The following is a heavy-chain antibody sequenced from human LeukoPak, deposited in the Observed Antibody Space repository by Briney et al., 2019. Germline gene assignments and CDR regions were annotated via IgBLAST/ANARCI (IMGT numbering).Heavy chain of an antibody. V-gene: IGHV3-7*03. J-gene: IGHJ4*02. D-gene: IGHD5-24*01. CDR2: IKEDGSDK. CDR3: ARVGRDGYNLYYFDY. CDR1: GFTFGGYW. Sequence: GSLRLSCAASGFTFGGYWMSWVRQAPGKGLEWVANIKEDGSDKYYVDSVMGRFTVSRDNARNSLHLQMNSLRAEDTAVYYCARVGRDGYNLYYFDYWGQGTLVTVSS.